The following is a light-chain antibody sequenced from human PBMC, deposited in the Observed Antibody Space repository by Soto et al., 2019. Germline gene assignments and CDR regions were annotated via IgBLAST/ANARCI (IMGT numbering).Light chain of an antibody. V-gene: IGKV3-20*01. J-gene: IGKJ4*01. CDR1: QSVSSSY. CDR2: GAS. CDR3: QHYGSSPLT. Sequence: EIVLTQSPGTLSLSPGERATLYCRASQSVSSSYLAWYQQKPGQAPRLLIYGASSRATGIPDRFSGSGSGTDFTLTISRLEPEDFAVYYCQHYGSSPLTFGGGTKVDIK.